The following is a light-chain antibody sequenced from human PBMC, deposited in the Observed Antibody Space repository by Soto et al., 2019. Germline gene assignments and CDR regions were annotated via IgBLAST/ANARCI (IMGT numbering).Light chain of an antibody. CDR1: QSVSSN. Sequence: IVMTQSPATLSVYPGERPTLSCRASQSVSSNLAWYKQKPGQAPRLLSYGASTRATGIPARVSGSGSGTEFTLTISSLQSEDFGVYYCQQYNNWPLAFGQGTRLEIK. CDR2: GAS. CDR3: QQYNNWPLA. V-gene: IGKV3-15*01. J-gene: IGKJ5*01.